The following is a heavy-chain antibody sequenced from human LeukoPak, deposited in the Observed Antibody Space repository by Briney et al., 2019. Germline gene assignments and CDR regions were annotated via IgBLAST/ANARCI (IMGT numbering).Heavy chain of an antibody. CDR3: ARDQQISYCGGDCYPAN. V-gene: IGHV4-61*02. CDR2: IYTSGST. D-gene: IGHD2-21*02. J-gene: IGHJ4*02. CDR1: GGSISSGSYF. Sequence: PSETLSLTCTVSGGSISSGSYFWSWIRPPAGKGLEWIGRIYTSGSTDYNPSLQSRVTMSVDTSKNQFSLKLNSVTAADTAVYYCARDQQISYCGGDCYPANWGQGTLVTVSS.